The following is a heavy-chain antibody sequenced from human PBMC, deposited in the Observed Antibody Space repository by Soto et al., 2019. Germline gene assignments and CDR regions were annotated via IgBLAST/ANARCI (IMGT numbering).Heavy chain of an antibody. CDR3: VREKRDGFHHFDR. D-gene: IGHD1-26*01. CDR1: GFNFDGYS. Sequence: EVQLVESGGALVHPGMSLRLSCAAAGFNFDGYSMHWVRQAPGSGLDWVSGIRWNSDSMAYADSLKGRFTISRDNAKNSLYLQMDSLRSEDTAFYYCVREKRDGFHHFDRWGQGTLVTVSS. V-gene: IGHV3-9*01. J-gene: IGHJ4*02. CDR2: IRWNSDSM.